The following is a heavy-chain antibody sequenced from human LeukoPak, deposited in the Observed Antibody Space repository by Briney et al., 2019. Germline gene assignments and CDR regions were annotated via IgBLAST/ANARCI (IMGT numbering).Heavy chain of an antibody. D-gene: IGHD5-18*01. CDR2: IYYSGST. CDR1: GGSTSSYY. CDR3: ARQRYIYGPLPFDY. V-gene: IGHV4-59*08. J-gene: IGHJ4*02. Sequence: SETLSLTCTVAGGSTSSYYWSWIRQPPGKGLEWIGYIYYSGSTNYNPSLKSRVTIPVDTSKNQFSLKLSSVTAADTAVYYCARQRYIYGPLPFDYWGQGTLVTVSS.